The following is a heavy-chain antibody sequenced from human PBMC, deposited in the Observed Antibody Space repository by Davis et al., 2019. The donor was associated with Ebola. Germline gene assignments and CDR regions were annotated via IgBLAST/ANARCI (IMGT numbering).Heavy chain of an antibody. Sequence: GESLKISCAASVFTFSSSAMHWVRQAPGKGLEWVAVISYDGSNKYYADSVKGRFTISRDNSKNTLYLQMNSLRAEDTAVYYCARATGMDVWGKGTTVTVSS. CDR1: VFTFSSSA. CDR2: ISYDGSNK. CDR3: ARATGMDV. V-gene: IGHV3-30-3*01. J-gene: IGHJ6*04.